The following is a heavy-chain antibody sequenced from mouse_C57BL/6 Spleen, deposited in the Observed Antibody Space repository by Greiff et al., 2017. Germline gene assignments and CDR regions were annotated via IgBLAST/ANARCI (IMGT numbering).Heavy chain of an antibody. Sequence: EVQLQESGPGLVKPSQSLSLTCSVTGYSITSGYYWNWIRQFPGNKLEWMGYISYDGSNNYNPSLKNRISITRDTSKNQFFLKLNSVTTEDTATYYCAREGVWITLDYWGQGTTLTVSS. D-gene: IGHD2-10*02. J-gene: IGHJ2*01. V-gene: IGHV3-6*01. CDR1: GYSITSGYY. CDR2: ISYDGSN. CDR3: AREGVWITLDY.